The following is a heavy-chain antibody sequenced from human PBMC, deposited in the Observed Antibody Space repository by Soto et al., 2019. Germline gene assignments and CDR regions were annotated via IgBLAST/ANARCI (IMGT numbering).Heavy chain of an antibody. CDR3: AKDSGIVVVVAAH. Sequence: EVQLLESGGGLVQPGGSLRLSCAASGFTFSSYALSWVRQAPGKGLEWVSAISGSGGSTYYADSVKGRFTISRDNSKNTLYLQMNSLRAEDTAVYYCAKDSGIVVVVAAHWGQGTLVTVSS. CDR1: GFTFSSYA. D-gene: IGHD2-15*01. V-gene: IGHV3-23*01. CDR2: ISGSGGST. J-gene: IGHJ4*02.